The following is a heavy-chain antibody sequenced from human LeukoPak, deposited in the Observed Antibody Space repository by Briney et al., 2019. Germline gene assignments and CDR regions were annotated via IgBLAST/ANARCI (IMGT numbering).Heavy chain of an antibody. CDR1: GGSISSYY. V-gene: IGHV4-4*07. CDR3: ARGDPEYSSSAPTGA. CDR2: IYTSGST. Sequence: SETLSLTCTVSGGSISSYYWSWIRQPAGKGLEWIGRIYTSGSTNYNPSLKSRVTMSVDTSKSQFSLKLSSVTAADTAVYYCARGDPEYSSSAPTGAWGQGTLVTVSS. J-gene: IGHJ4*02. D-gene: IGHD6-6*01.